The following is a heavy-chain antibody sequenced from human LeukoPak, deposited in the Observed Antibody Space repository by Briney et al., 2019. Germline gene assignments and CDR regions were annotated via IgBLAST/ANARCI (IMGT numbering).Heavy chain of an antibody. D-gene: IGHD3-10*01. CDR3: ARVPSTMVRGVTVWFDP. J-gene: IGHJ5*02. V-gene: IGHV1-46*01. CDR1: GYTFTSYY. Sequence: GASVKVSCKASGYTFTSYYMHWVRQAPGQGLEWMGIINPSGGSTSYAQKFQGRVTMTRDTSTSTVYMELSSLRSEDTAVYYCARVPSTMVRGVTVWFDPWGQGTLVTVSS. CDR2: INPSGGST.